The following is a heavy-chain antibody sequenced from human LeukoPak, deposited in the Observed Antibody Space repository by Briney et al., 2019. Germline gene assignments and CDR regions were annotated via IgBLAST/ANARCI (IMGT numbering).Heavy chain of an antibody. CDR2: ISSSSSTI. V-gene: IGHV3-48*01. J-gene: IGHJ4*02. CDR1: GFTFSSYS. Sequence: GGSLRLSCAASGFTFSSYSMNWVRQAPGRGLEWVSYISSSSSTIYYADSVKGRFTISRDNSKNTLYLQMNSLRAEDTAVYYCARGGVGSSWTFDYWGQGTLVTVSS. CDR3: ARGGVGSSWTFDY. D-gene: IGHD6-13*01.